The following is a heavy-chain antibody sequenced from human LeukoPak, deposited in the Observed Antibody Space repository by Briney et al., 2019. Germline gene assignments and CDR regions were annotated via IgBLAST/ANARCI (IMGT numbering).Heavy chain of an antibody. J-gene: IGHJ4*02. V-gene: IGHV3-11*04. Sequence: GGSLRLSCAASGFTFSDYYMSWIRQAPGKGLEWVSYISSSGSTIYYADSVKGRFTISRDNAKNSLYLQMNSLRAEDTAVYYCARLVYMVRGVIPPEFDYWGQGTLVTVSS. CDR3: ARLVYMVRGVIPPEFDY. D-gene: IGHD3-10*01. CDR1: GFTFSDYY. CDR2: ISSSGSTI.